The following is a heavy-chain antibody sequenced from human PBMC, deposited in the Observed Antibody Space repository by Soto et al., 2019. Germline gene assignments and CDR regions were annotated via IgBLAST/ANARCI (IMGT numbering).Heavy chain of an antibody. CDR2: ISYDGSNK. CDR3: ARADQYQLQRGYYFDY. V-gene: IGHV3-30*03. CDR1: GFPFSSYG. D-gene: IGHD2-2*01. J-gene: IGHJ4*02. Sequence: GGSLRLSCAASGFPFSSYGMHWVRQAPGKGLEWVAVISYDGSNKYYADSVKGRFTISRDNSKNTLYLQMNSLRAGDTAVYFCARADQYQLQRGYYFDYWGQGTLVTVSS.